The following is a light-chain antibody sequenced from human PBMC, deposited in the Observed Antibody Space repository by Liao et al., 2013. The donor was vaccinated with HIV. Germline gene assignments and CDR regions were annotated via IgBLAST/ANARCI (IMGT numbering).Light chain of an antibody. Sequence: SYELTQPPSVSVSPGQTASITCSADKLGDKYACWYQQKPGQSPVLVIYQDNKRPSGIPERFSGSNYGNTATLTISGTQAMDEADYYCQAWDSSTAVFGAGTKVTVL. J-gene: IGLJ1*01. CDR1: KLGDKY. CDR3: QAWDSSTAV. V-gene: IGLV3-1*01. CDR2: QDN.